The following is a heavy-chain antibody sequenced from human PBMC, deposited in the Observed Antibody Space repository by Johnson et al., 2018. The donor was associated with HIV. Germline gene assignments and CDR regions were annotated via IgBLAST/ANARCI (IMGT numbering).Heavy chain of an antibody. J-gene: IGHJ3*02. D-gene: IGHD2-15*01. CDR1: GFTFSSFG. CDR3: AKDRWVGVGDAFDI. Sequence: QVQLVESGGGVVQPGRSLRLSCAAFGFTFSSFGIHWVRQAPGKGLEWVAVIWYDGINKYYADYVKGRFTISRDNSKNTLYLQMNSLRAEDTAVYYCAKDRWVGVGDAFDIWGQGTMVTVSS. V-gene: IGHV3-33*06. CDR2: IWYDGINK.